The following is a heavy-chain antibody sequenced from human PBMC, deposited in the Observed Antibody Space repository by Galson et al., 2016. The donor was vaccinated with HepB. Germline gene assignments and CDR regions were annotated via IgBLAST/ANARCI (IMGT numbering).Heavy chain of an antibody. J-gene: IGHJ4*02. V-gene: IGHV3-23*01. CDR1: GFTFSSYA. CDR3: AREIKGRWYHFDH. CDR2: ISGNGGST. Sequence: SLRLSCAASGFTFSSYAMTWVRQVPGKGLEWVSTISGNGGSTYYADSVKGRFTISRDNSKDTLYLQMNSLRAEDTAVYYCAREIKGRWYHFDHWGQGALVTVSS. D-gene: IGHD5-24*01.